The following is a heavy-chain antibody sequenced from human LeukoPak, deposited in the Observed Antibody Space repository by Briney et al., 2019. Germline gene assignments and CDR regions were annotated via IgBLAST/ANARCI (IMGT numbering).Heavy chain of an antibody. V-gene: IGHV4-31*03. CDR1: GGSISSGGYY. CDR2: IYYSGST. D-gene: IGHD3-10*01. CDR3: ARAPVRGDLNWFDP. J-gene: IGHJ5*02. Sequence: PSQTLSLTCTVSGGSISSGGYYWSWIRQHPGKGLEWIGYIYYSGSTYYNPSLKSRVTISVDTSMNQFSLKLSSVTAADTAVYYCARAPVRGDLNWFDPWGQGTLVTVSS.